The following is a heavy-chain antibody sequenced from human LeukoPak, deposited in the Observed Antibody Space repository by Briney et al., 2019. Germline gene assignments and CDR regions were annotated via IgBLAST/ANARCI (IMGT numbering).Heavy chain of an antibody. Sequence: GGSLRLSCAASGFTFNSYAIHWVRQAPGKGLEWVAVIWYDGSNKYYADSVRGRFTISRDNSKNTLYLQMNSLRADDTAIYYCVRDPSCSGGGCYYYGMDVWGQGTTVTVSS. J-gene: IGHJ6*02. CDR1: GFTFNSYA. CDR2: IWYDGSNK. CDR3: VRDPSCSGGGCYYYGMDV. V-gene: IGHV3-33*08. D-gene: IGHD2-15*01.